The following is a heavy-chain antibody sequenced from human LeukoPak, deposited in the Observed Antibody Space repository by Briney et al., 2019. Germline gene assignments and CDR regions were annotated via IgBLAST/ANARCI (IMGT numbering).Heavy chain of an antibody. D-gene: IGHD3-22*01. V-gene: IGHV4-59*12. Sequence: KSSETLSLTCTVSGGSINSYYWSWIRQPPGRGLEWIGSIHYSGSTSYNPSLRSRVTISVDTSKNQFSLKLSSVTAADTAVYYCASCYDSSGSLVLFDYWGQGTLVTVSS. J-gene: IGHJ4*02. CDR3: ASCYDSSGSLVLFDY. CDR1: GGSINSYY. CDR2: IHYSGST.